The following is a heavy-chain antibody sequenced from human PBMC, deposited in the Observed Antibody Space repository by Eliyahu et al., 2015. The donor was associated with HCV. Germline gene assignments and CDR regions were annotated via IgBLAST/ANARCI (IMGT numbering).Heavy chain of an antibody. CDR2: IFXNDEK. J-gene: IGHJ4*02. CDR1: GFSXSNARMG. CDR3: ARINSDYYAVDY. V-gene: IGHV2-26*01. Sequence: QVTLKESGPVLVKPTETLTLTCTVXGFSXSNARMGVSWIRQPPGKALEWLAHIFXNDEKSYSTXLKSRLTISKDTSKSQVVLTMTNMDPVDTATYYCARINSDYYAVDYWGQGTLVTVSS. D-gene: IGHD3-22*01.